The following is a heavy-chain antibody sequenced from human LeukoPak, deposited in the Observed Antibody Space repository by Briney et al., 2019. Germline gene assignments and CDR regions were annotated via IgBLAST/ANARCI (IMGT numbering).Heavy chain of an antibody. J-gene: IGHJ4*02. CDR3: ARLPYCSGGSCRDY. CDR1: GGSISSYY. D-gene: IGHD2-15*01. V-gene: IGHV4-59*08. Sequence: SETLSPTCTVSGGSISSYYWSWIRQPPGKGLEWIGYIYYSGSTNYSPSLKSRVTISVDTSKNQSSLKLSSVTAADTAVHYCARLPYCSGGSCRDYWGQGTLVTVSS. CDR2: IYYSGST.